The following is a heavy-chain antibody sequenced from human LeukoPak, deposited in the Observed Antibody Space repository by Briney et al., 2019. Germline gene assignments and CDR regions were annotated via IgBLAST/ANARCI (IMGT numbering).Heavy chain of an antibody. D-gene: IGHD4-17*01. V-gene: IGHV3-21*01. Sequence: GGSLRLSCAASGFTFSSYAMSWVRQAPGKGLEWVSAISGSSGSYIYYADSVKGRFTISRDNAKNSLYLQMNSLRAEDTAIYYCARDQYTVTSPASIWGQGTMVSVSS. CDR1: GFTFSSYA. CDR2: ISGSSGSYI. J-gene: IGHJ3*02. CDR3: ARDQYTVTSPASI.